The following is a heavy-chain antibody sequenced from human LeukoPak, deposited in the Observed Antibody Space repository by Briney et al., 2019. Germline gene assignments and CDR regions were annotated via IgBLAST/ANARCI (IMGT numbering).Heavy chain of an antibody. CDR3: ANWDSGGYTFDY. J-gene: IGHJ4*02. D-gene: IGHD1-26*01. V-gene: IGHV3-23*01. CDR2: ISGSSDNT. Sequence: GGSLRLSCAASGFAFSNYVMSWVRQAPGKGLEWVSSISGSSDNTYYADSAKGRFTISRDNSKNTLFLQMNTLRAEDTAVYYCANWDSGGYTFDYWGQGTLVTVSS. CDR1: GFAFSNYV.